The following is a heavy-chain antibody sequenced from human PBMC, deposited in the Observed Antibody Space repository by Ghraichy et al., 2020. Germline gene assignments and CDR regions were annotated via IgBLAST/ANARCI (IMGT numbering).Heavy chain of an antibody. D-gene: IGHD5-12*01. Sequence: GGSLRLSCAASGFTFSSYGMHWVRQAPGKGLEWVAVIWYDGSNKYYADSVKGRFTISRDNSKNTLYLQMNSLRAEDTAVYYCARDGGRGYSGYDATTPWDWGQGTLVTVSS. CDR3: ARDGGRGYSGYDATTPWD. V-gene: IGHV3-33*01. CDR2: IWYDGSNK. J-gene: IGHJ4*02. CDR1: GFTFSSYG.